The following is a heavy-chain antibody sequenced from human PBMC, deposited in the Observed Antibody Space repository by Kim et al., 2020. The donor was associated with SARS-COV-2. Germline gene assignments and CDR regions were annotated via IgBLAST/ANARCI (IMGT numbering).Heavy chain of an antibody. V-gene: IGHV3-7*04. CDR3: ARGSYYDYYYYGMDV. Sequence: GGSLRLSCAASGFTFSSYWMSWVRQAPGKGLEWVANIKQDGSEKYYVDSVKGRFTISRDNAKNSLYLQMNSLRAEDTAVYYCARGSYYDYYYYGMDVWGQGTTVTVSS. CDR1: GFTFSSYW. J-gene: IGHJ6*02. D-gene: IGHD1-26*01. CDR2: IKQDGSEK.